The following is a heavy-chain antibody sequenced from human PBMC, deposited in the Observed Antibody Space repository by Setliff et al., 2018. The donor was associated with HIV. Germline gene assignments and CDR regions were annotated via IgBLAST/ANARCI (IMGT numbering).Heavy chain of an antibody. Sequence: PSETLSLTCTVSGGSISRYYWSWIRQPAGKGLEWIGRIYPSGNINYNPSLKSRLTMSIDTSKNQFSLKLSSVTATDTAVYYCARDAGPHYGSGPPLECWGQGIQVTVSS. CDR1: GGSISRYY. CDR2: IYPSGNI. D-gene: IGHD3-10*01. V-gene: IGHV4-4*07. CDR3: ARDAGPHYGSGPPLEC. J-gene: IGHJ4*02.